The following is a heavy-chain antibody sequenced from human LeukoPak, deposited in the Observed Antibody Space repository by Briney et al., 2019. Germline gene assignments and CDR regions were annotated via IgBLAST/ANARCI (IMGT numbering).Heavy chain of an antibody. J-gene: IGHJ4*02. CDR1: GFTFSSHW. V-gene: IGHV3-7*05. D-gene: IGHD6-13*01. CDR3: ASRAGYTSSWSACDY. CDR2: IKQDGSEK. Sequence: GGSLTLSCAASGFTFSSHWMSWVRQAPGKGLEWVANIKQDGSEKYYVDSVKGRFTISRDNAKNSLYLQMDSLRAEDTAVYYCASRAGYTSSWSACDYWGRGTLVTVSS.